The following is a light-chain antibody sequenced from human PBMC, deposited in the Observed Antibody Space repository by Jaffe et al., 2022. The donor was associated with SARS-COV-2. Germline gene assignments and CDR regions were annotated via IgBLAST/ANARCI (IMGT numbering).Light chain of an antibody. V-gene: IGKV4-1*01. CDR1: QSILYSSNNKNY. J-gene: IGKJ4*01. Sequence: DIVMTQSPDSLAVSLGERAIINCKSSQSILYSSNNKNYLAWYQQKPGQPPKLLIYWASTRESGVPDRFSGSESGTDFTLTISSLQAEDVAVYYCQQYYTTPLTFGGGTKVEIK. CDR2: WAS. CDR3: QQYYTTPLT.